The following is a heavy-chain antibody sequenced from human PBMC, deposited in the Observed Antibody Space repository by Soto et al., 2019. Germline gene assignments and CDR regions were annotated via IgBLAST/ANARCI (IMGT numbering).Heavy chain of an antibody. V-gene: IGHV1-46*03. J-gene: IGHJ4*02. CDR3: AREGDFSSSSPAFFFDY. CDR2: INPSGGST. Sequence: ASVKVSCKASGYTFTSYYMHWVRQAPGQGLEWMGIINPSGGSTSYTQKFQGSVTMTRDTSTSTVYMELSSLRSEDTAVYYCAREGDFSSSSPAFFFDYWGQGTLVTVSS. D-gene: IGHD6-13*01. CDR1: GYTFTSYY.